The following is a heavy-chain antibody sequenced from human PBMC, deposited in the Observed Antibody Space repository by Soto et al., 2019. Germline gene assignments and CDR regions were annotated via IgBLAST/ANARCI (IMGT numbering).Heavy chain of an antibody. CDR2: ISGSSITI. CDR3: ARFLGGIPARPFDF. D-gene: IGHD6-6*01. CDR1: GFTSSDSY. V-gene: IGHV3-11*01. J-gene: IGHJ4*02. Sequence: QVQLVESRGGLVKPGGSVRLSCAASGFTSSDSYMSWVRQAPGKGLEWLSYISGSSITISHADSVKGRFTISRDNDKNSVYLQMDSLRAEDTAVYYCARFLGGIPARPFDFWGQGTLVTVSS.